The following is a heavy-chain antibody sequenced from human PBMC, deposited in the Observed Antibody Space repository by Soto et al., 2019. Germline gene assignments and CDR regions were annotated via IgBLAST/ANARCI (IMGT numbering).Heavy chain of an antibody. Sequence: GGSLRLSCAASGFTFSSYGMHWVRQAPGKGLEWVAVISYDGSNKYYADSVKGRFTISRDNSKNTLYLQMNSLRAEDTAVYYCAKGNAAAGINLGYWGQGTLVTVSS. CDR1: GFTFSSYG. V-gene: IGHV3-30*18. J-gene: IGHJ4*02. CDR2: ISYDGSNK. CDR3: AKGNAAAGINLGY. D-gene: IGHD6-13*01.